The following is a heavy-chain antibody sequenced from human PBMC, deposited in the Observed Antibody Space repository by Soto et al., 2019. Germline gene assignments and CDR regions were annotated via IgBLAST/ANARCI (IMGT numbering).Heavy chain of an antibody. CDR2: IYYSGST. D-gene: IGHD6-13*01. CDR1: GGSISSYY. Sequence: PSETLSLTCTVSGGSISSYYWSWIRQPPGKGLEWIGYIYYSGSTNYNPSLKSRVTISVDTSENQFSLKLSSVTAADTAVYYCARGKGYSSRFNWFDPWGQGTLVTVSS. J-gene: IGHJ5*02. CDR3: ARGKGYSSRFNWFDP. V-gene: IGHV4-59*08.